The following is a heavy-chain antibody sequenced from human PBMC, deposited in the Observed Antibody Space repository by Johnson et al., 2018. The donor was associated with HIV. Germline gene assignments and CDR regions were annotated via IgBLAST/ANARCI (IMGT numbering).Heavy chain of an antibody. J-gene: IGHJ3*02. D-gene: IGHD3-3*01. V-gene: IGHV3-30-3*01. CDR3: ARGRTVVSVFDI. CDR1: AFTFSSYA. Sequence: QMLLVESGGGVVQPGRSLRPSCVGSAFTFSSYAMHWVRQASGTGLAWVAAISSDGSNTSDAASVKGRFTIYRDNSKNTLSLQMNSLRAEDTAVYYCARGRTVVSVFDIWGQGTMVTVSS. CDR2: ISSDGSNT.